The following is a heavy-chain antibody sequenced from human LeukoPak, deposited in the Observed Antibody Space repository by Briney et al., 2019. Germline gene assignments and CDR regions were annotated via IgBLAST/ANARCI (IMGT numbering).Heavy chain of an antibody. CDR1: GFTFSSYS. J-gene: IGHJ4*02. V-gene: IGHV3-21*01. CDR2: ISSSSYI. Sequence: GGSLRLSCAASGFTFSSYSMNWVRQAPGKGLEWVSSISSSSYIYYADSVKGRFTISRDNAKNSLYLQMNSLRAEDTAVYYCARGMYSGSYYGGDYWGQGTLVTVSS. CDR3: ARGMYSGSYYGGDY. D-gene: IGHD1-26*01.